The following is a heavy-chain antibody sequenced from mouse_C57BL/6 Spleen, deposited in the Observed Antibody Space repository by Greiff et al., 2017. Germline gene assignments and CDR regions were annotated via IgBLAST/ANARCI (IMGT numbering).Heavy chain of an antibody. CDR3: ARPYGSSYNWYFDV. Sequence: VQLQQSGAELVKPGASVKLSCTASGFNIKDYYMHWVKQRTEQGLEWIGRIDPEDGDTKYAPKFQGKATITADTSSNTAYLQLSSLTSEDTAVYYCARPYGSSYNWYFDVWGTGTTVTVSS. J-gene: IGHJ1*03. V-gene: IGHV14-2*01. D-gene: IGHD1-1*01. CDR1: GFNIKDYY. CDR2: IDPEDGDT.